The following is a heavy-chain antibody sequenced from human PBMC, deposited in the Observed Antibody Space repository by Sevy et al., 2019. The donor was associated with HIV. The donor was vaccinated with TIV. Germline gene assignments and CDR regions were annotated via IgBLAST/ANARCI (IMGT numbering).Heavy chain of an antibody. CDR3: ARAGRLRLGELSSGPDY. V-gene: IGHV3-30*03. Sequence: GGSLRLSCTASGFNFNTYGMHWVRQAPGKGLEWLAIISYYGNKDYADSVEGRFTISRDNSRNTLYLEMNSLKSEDTTVFHCARAGRLRLGELSSGPDYWGPGTLVTVSS. J-gene: IGHJ4*02. CDR2: ISYYGNK. D-gene: IGHD3-16*02. CDR1: GFNFNTYG.